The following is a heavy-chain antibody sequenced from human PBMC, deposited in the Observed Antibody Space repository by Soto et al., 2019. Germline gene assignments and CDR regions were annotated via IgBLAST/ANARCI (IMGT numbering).Heavy chain of an antibody. J-gene: IGHJ5*02. Sequence: ASVKVSCKASGYTFTSYYMHWVRQAPGQGXERMGIIYTSGGSPSYAKKLQGRVNMNRDTYTSTVYMELSSLRYEDTAVYYCARGVTIFGVVIMDNWFDHWGQGTLVTVSS. CDR1: GYTFTSYY. V-gene: IGHV1-46*03. D-gene: IGHD3-3*01. CDR3: ARGVTIFGVVIMDNWFDH. CDR2: IYTSGGSP.